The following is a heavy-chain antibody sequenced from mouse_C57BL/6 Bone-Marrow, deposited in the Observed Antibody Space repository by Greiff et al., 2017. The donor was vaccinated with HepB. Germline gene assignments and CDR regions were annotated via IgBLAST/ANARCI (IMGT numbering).Heavy chain of an antibody. V-gene: IGHV5-4*01. CDR3: ARDRNYDYDY. CDR2: ISDGGSYT. Sequence: EVHLVESGGGLVKPGGSLKLSCAASGFTFSSYAMSWVRQTPEKRLEWVATISDGGSYTYYPDNVKGRFTISRDHAKNNLYLQMSHLKSEDTAMYYCARDRNYDYDYWGQGTTLTVSS. J-gene: IGHJ2*01. CDR1: GFTFSSYA. D-gene: IGHD2-4*01.